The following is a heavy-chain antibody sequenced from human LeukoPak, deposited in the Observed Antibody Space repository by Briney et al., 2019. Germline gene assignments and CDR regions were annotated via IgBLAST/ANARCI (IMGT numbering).Heavy chain of an antibody. Sequence: GASLRISCEGSGYSFTNYWINWVRQMPGKGLELMGRIDPSDSYTSYSPSFQGHVTISADKSISTAYLQWSSLKASDTAMYYCARRPRAYDGVGGMDVWGQGTTVTVSS. CDR3: ARRPRAYDGVGGMDV. D-gene: IGHD5-12*01. CDR2: IDPSDSYT. V-gene: IGHV5-10-1*01. J-gene: IGHJ6*02. CDR1: GYSFTNYW.